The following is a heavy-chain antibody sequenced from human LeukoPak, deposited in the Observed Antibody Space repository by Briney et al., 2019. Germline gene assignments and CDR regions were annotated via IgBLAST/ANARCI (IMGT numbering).Heavy chain of an antibody. V-gene: IGHV3-23*01. CDR1: GFTFSSYA. D-gene: IGHD5-18*01. CDR3: AKDQRSGYSHGYYFDY. Sequence: GGSLRPSCAASGFTFSSYAMSWVRQAPGKGLDWVSAISDSGGITYYADSVKGRFTISRDNSKNTLYLQMNSLRAEDTAVYYCAKDQRSGYSHGYYFDYWGQGTLVTVSS. J-gene: IGHJ4*02. CDR2: ISDSGGIT.